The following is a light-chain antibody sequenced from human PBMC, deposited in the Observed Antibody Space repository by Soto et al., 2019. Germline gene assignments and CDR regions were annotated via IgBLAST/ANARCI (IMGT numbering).Light chain of an antibody. CDR3: HQYDRSPQT. V-gene: IGKV3-20*01. CDR1: QSVSSA. CDR2: DAS. Sequence: EIVLTQSPVIVSLSPGERATLSCRASQSVSSALAWYQQKPGQAPSLLIYDASNRATGIPARFSGSGSGTDFTLTISRLEPEDFAVYYCHQYDRSPQTFGQGTKVDIK. J-gene: IGKJ1*01.